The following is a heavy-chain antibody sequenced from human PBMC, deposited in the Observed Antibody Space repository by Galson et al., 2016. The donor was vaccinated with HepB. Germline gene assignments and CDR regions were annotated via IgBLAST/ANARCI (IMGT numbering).Heavy chain of an antibody. J-gene: IGHJ4*02. D-gene: IGHD5-12*01. CDR2: ISGSGGST. CDR3: ADRGTNRRGYSYYFDY. Sequence: SLRLSCAASGFSFSGYAMTWVRQAPGKGLEWVSSISGSGGSTYYADSVRGRFTISRDNSKNTLYLQMNSLRAEDTAVYYCADRGTNRRGYSYYFDYWGQGTLVTVSS. CDR1: GFSFSGYA. V-gene: IGHV3-23*01.